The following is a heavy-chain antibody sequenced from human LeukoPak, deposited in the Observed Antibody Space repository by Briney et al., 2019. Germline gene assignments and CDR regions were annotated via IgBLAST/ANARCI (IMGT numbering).Heavy chain of an antibody. J-gene: IGHJ4*02. Sequence: ASVKVSCKASGYTFTNYGITWVRQAPAQGLEWMGWLSTYKGNTNYAQRLQGRVTMTTDTSTSTAYMELRSLRSDDTAVYYCATEGGWAPTDYGENVYRGQGTLVTVSS. CDR3: ATEGGWAPTDYGENVY. D-gene: IGHD4-17*01. CDR1: GYTFTNYG. V-gene: IGHV1-18*01. CDR2: LSTYKGNT.